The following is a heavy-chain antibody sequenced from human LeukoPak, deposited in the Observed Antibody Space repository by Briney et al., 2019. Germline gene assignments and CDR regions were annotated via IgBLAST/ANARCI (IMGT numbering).Heavy chain of an antibody. J-gene: IGHJ5*02. CDR1: GGSISSYY. CDR2: IYYSGST. D-gene: IGHD6-6*01. V-gene: IGHV4-59*12. Sequence: SETLSLTCTVSGGSISSYYWSWIRQPPGKGLEWIGYIYYSGSTYYNPSLKSRVTISVDTSKNQFSLKLSSVTAADTAVYYCARADPSSIALEWFDPWGQGTLVTVSS. CDR3: ARADPSSIALEWFDP.